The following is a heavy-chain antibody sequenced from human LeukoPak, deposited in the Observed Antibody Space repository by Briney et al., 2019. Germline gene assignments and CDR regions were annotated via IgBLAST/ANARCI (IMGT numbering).Heavy chain of an antibody. CDR3: AKNAHYDFWSGYPYNWFDP. D-gene: IGHD3-3*01. CDR1: GGSISSGGYS. Sequence: SQTLSLTCAVSGGSISSGGYSWSWIRQPPGKGLEWIGYIYHSGSTYYNPSLKSRVTISVDRSKNQFSLKLSSVTAADTAVYYCAKNAHYDFWSGYPYNWFDPWGQGTLVTVSS. V-gene: IGHV4-30-2*01. CDR2: IYHSGST. J-gene: IGHJ5*02.